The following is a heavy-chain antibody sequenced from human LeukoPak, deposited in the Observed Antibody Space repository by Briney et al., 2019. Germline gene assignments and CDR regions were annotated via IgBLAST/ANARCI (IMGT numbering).Heavy chain of an antibody. CDR1: GGTFSSYA. CDR3: ARDRHDYGDYYWYFDL. CDR2: IIPIFGTA. J-gene: IGHJ2*01. Sequence: GASVKVSCKASGGTFSSYAISWVRQAPGQGLEWMGGIIPIFGTANYAQKFQGRVTITRDTSASTAYMELSSLRSEDTAVYYCARDRHDYGDYYWYFDLWGRGTLVTVSS. V-gene: IGHV1-69*05. D-gene: IGHD4-17*01.